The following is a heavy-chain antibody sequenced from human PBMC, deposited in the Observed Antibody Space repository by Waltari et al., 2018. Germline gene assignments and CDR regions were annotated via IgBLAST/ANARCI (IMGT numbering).Heavy chain of an antibody. D-gene: IGHD1-7*01. CDR3: ARIYNWNYVSFDWYFDL. Sequence: EVQLVESGGGLVQPGGSLRLSCAASGFTFSSYWMSWFRQAPGKGLEWVANIKQDGSEKYYVDSVKGRFTISRDNAKNSLYLQMNSLRAEDTAVYYCARIYNWNYVSFDWYFDLWGRGTLVTVSS. V-gene: IGHV3-7*01. CDR2: IKQDGSEK. CDR1: GFTFSSYW. J-gene: IGHJ2*01.